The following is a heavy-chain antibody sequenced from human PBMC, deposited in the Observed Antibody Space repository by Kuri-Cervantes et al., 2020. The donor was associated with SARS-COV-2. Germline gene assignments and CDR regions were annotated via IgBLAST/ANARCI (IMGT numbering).Heavy chain of an antibody. V-gene: IGHV3-43D*03. Sequence: GGSLRLSCAASGFTFDDYAMHWVRQAPGKGLEWVSLISWDGGSTYYADSVKGRFTISRDNAKNSLYLQMNSLRAEDTAVYYCAREGAYDFWSIAYWGQGTLVTVSS. CDR3: AREGAYDFWSIAY. CDR2: ISWDGGST. D-gene: IGHD3-3*01. CDR1: GFTFDDYA. J-gene: IGHJ4*02.